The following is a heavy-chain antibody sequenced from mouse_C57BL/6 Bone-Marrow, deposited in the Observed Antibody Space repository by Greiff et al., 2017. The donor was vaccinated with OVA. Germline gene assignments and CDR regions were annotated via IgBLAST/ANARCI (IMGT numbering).Heavy chain of an antibody. CDR1: GYSFTGYY. Sequence: VHVKQSGPELVKPGASVKISCKASGYSFTGYYMNWVKQSPEKSLEWIGEINPSTGGTTYNQKFKAKATLTVDKSSSTAYMQLKSLTSEDSAVYYCARDPGYSYYFDYWGQGTTLTVSS. J-gene: IGHJ2*01. CDR3: ARDPGYSYYFDY. CDR2: INPSTGGT. V-gene: IGHV1-42*01. D-gene: IGHD2-3*01.